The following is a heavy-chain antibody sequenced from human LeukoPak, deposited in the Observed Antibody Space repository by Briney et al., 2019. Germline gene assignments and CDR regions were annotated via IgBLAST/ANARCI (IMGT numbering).Heavy chain of an antibody. CDR3: AKAASSSWPSYYYGMDV. J-gene: IGHJ6*02. CDR1: GFIFSSYS. V-gene: IGHV3-23*01. Sequence: GGSVRLSCAGSGFIFSSYSMSWVRPAPGKGLEWVSVITGSGGNTYYADSVKGRFTISKDNSKNTVYLQMSSLRVDDTAVYYCAKAASSSWPSYYYGMDVWGQGTTVTVSS. CDR2: ITGSGGNT. D-gene: IGHD6-13*01.